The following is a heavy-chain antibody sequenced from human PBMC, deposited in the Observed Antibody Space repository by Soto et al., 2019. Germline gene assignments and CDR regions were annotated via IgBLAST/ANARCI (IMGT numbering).Heavy chain of an antibody. CDR2: IEEDGSEI. CDR3: ARLLWWWGY. Sequence: EVQLEESGGGLVQPGGSLRLSCAASGFTFSTYWMSWVRQAPERGLEWVANIEEDGSEIYYVDSVKGRFTISRDNAKNSLYLQMNSLRAEDTAVYYCARLLWWWGYWGQGTLVTVS. V-gene: IGHV3-7*04. J-gene: IGHJ4*02. CDR1: GFTFSTYW. D-gene: IGHD2-21*01.